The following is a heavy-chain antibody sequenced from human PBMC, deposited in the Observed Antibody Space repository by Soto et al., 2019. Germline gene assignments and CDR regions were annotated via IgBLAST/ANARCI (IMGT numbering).Heavy chain of an antibody. D-gene: IGHD2-8*01. J-gene: IGHJ6*02. CDR3: ARLTNVYYYGMDV. CDR2: IYPGDSDT. Sequence: PGESLKISCKGSGYSLTSYWIGWVRQMPGKGLEWMGIIYPGDSDTRYSPSFQGQVTISADKSISTAYLQWSSLKASDTAMYYCARLTNVYYYGMDVWGQGTTVTVSS. V-gene: IGHV5-51*01. CDR1: GYSLTSYW.